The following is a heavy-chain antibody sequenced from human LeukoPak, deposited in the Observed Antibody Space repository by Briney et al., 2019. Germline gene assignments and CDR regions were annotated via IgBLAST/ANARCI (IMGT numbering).Heavy chain of an antibody. CDR3: ARGLMFGELPSDY. CDR1: GFTFDDYA. CDR2: ISWNSGSI. V-gene: IGHV3-9*01. J-gene: IGHJ4*02. Sequence: PGGSLRLSCAASGFTFDDYAMHWVRQAPGKGLEWVSGISWNSGSIGYADSVKGRFTISRDNAKNSLYLQMNSLRAEDTAVYYCARGLMFGELPSDYWGQGTLVTVSS. D-gene: IGHD3-10*02.